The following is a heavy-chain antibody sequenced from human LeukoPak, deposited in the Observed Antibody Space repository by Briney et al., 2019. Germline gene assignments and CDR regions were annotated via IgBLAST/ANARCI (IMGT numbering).Heavy chain of an antibody. Sequence: GGSLRLSCGASGFTFSSFWMHWVRQAPGKGLVWVSRINSDGSSTSYADSVKGRFTISRDNAKNMLYLQMNSLRAEDTAVYYCAPHLSVVVQGAQYGMDVWGQGTTVTVSS. V-gene: IGHV3-74*01. CDR1: GFTFSSFW. CDR3: APHLSVVVQGAQYGMDV. D-gene: IGHD2-2*01. CDR2: INSDGSST. J-gene: IGHJ6*02.